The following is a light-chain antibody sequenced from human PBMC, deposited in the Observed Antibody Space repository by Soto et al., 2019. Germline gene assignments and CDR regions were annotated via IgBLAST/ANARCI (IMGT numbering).Light chain of an antibody. Sequence: EIVLTQSPGTLSLSPGKRATLSCRASRSVSSSYLAWYQQKPGQAPRLLIYGASSRATGIPDRFSGSGSGTDFTLTISRLEPEVFAVYYCQQYGSSLSITFGQGTRLEIK. J-gene: IGKJ5*01. CDR3: QQYGSSLSIT. CDR2: GAS. CDR1: RSVSSSY. V-gene: IGKV3-20*01.